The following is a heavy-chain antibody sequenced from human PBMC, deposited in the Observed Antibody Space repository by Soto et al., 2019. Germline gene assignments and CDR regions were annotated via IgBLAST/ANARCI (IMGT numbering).Heavy chain of an antibody. CDR1: GFTFSDHY. CDR2: ISNNGVST. V-gene: IGHV3-23*01. D-gene: IGHD4-17*01. CDR3: ARGGYGGNYAY. J-gene: IGHJ4*02. Sequence: GGSLRLSCAASGFTFSDHYMDWVRQAPGKGLEWVSSISNNGVSTSYADSVKGRFTFSRDNSENTLHLQMNTLRAEDTAVYYCARGGYGGNYAYWGLGTLVTVSS.